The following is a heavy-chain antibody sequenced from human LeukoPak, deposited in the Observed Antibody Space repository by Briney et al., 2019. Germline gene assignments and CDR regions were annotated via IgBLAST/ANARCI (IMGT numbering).Heavy chain of an antibody. V-gene: IGHV3-30*18. Sequence: GRSLRLSCAASGFTFSSYGMHWVRQAPGKGLEWVAVISYDGSNKHYADSVKGRFTISRDNSKNTLYLQMNSLRAEDTAVYYCAKGNGDGYNLVYYFDYWGQGTLVTVSS. D-gene: IGHD5-24*01. CDR2: ISYDGSNK. CDR3: AKGNGDGYNLVYYFDY. CDR1: GFTFSSYG. J-gene: IGHJ4*02.